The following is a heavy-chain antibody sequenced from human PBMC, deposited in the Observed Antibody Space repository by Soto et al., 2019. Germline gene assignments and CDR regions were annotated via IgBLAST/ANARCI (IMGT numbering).Heavy chain of an antibody. J-gene: IGHJ5*02. CDR1: GGSITSGAYY. D-gene: IGHD3-22*01. CDR2: IHYSGRT. CDR3: ARYYFDSTGYSNWFDP. V-gene: IGHV4-31*11. Sequence: PSETLSLTCAVSGGSITSGAYYWTWIRQHPGKGLEWIAYIHYSGRTYYNPSLKSRVTISVDTSNNQFSLKLSSVTAADTAVYYCARYYFDSTGYSNWFDPWGQEPWSPSPQ.